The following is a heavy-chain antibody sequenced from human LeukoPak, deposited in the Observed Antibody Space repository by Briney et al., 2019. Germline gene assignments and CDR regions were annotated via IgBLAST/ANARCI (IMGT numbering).Heavy chain of an antibody. D-gene: IGHD1-26*01. CDR3: ARAPFWELPPIPDY. CDR1: GYTFTSYG. J-gene: IGHJ4*02. Sequence: GASVKVSCKASGYTFTSYGISWVRQAPGQGLEWMGWISAYNGNTNYAQKLQGRVTMTTDTSTSTAYMELRSLRSDDTAVYYCARAPFWELPPIPDYWGQGTLVTVSS. CDR2: ISAYNGNT. V-gene: IGHV1-18*01.